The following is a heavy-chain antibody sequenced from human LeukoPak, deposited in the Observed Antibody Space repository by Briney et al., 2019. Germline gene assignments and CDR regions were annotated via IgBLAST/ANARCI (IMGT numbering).Heavy chain of an antibody. CDR3: ARAGTTGNVGSDDAFDI. Sequence: ASVKLSCKASGGTFSSYAISWVRQAPRHGLEWMGGIIPIFGTANSAQKFQGRVTITADESTSTAYMELSSLRSEDTAVYYCARAGTTGNVGSDDAFDIWGQGTMVTVSS. V-gene: IGHV1-69*13. CDR2: IIPIFGTA. J-gene: IGHJ3*02. CDR1: GGTFSSYA. D-gene: IGHD1-1*01.